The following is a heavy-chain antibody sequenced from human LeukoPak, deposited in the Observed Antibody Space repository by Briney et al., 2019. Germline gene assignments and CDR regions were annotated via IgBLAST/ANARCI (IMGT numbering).Heavy chain of an antibody. V-gene: IGHV1-8*01. CDR2: MNPNSGNT. CDR3: ASMVRGVAGANY. D-gene: IGHD3-10*01. Sequence: ASVKVSCKASGYTFTSYDINWVRQATGQGLEWMGWMNPNSGNTGYAQKFQGRVTMTRNTSISTAYMELSSLRSEDTAVYYCASMVRGVAGANYWGQGTLVTVSS. J-gene: IGHJ4*02. CDR1: GYTFTSYD.